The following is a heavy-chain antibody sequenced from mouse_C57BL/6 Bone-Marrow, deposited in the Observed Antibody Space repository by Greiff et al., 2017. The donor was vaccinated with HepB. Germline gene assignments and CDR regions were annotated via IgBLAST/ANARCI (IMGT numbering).Heavy chain of an antibody. CDR2: IDPSDSYT. D-gene: IGHD1-1*01. CDR1: GYTFTSYW. V-gene: IGHV1-50*01. Sequence: VQLQQSGAELVKPGASVKLSCKASGYTFTSYWMQWVKQRPGQGLEWIGEIDPSDSYTNYNQKFKGKATLTVDTSSSTAYMQLSSLTSEDSAVYYCARSGEFFSSYDYGSSYVDYWGQGTTLTVSS. J-gene: IGHJ2*01. CDR3: ARSGEFFSSYDYGSSYVDY.